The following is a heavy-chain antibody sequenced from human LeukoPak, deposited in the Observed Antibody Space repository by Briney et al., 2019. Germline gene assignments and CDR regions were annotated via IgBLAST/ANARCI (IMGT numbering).Heavy chain of an antibody. V-gene: IGHV3-30*03. J-gene: IGHJ4*02. Sequence: GSLRLSCAASGVTFRSYGMHWVRQAPGKGLEWVALISSDGNDKLYGDSVRGRFTISRDDSKSTLYLQMNSLRAEDTAVYYCTTKVIRGNSGDGYDDWGQGTLVTVSS. CDR3: TTKVIRGNSGDGYDD. D-gene: IGHD5-12*01. CDR1: GVTFRSYG. CDR2: ISSDGNDK.